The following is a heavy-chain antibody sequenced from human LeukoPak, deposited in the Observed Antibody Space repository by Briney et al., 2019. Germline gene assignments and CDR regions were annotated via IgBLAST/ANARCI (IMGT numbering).Heavy chain of an antibody. CDR2: ISGSGDST. CDR1: GFTFSFYA. Sequence: GGSLRLSCAASGFTFSFYAVAWVRQTPGKGLEWVSVISGSGDSTYYSDSLKGRFTISRDNSKNTLFLQMNSLRAEDTAIYYCAKQEEYQLLRAYYYDYWGQGTLVTVSS. CDR3: AKQEEYQLLRAYYYDY. J-gene: IGHJ4*02. V-gene: IGHV3-23*01. D-gene: IGHD2-2*01.